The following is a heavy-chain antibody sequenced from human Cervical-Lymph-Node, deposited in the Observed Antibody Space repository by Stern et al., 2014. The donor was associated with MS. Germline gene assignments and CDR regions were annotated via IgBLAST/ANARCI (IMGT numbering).Heavy chain of an antibody. CDR1: GYSFTNYW. V-gene: IGHV5-51*03. CDR3: ARGAPPEN. J-gene: IGHJ4*02. D-gene: IGHD1-26*01. CDR2: FYPSDLDP. Sequence: EVQLLQSGAEVKKPGESLKISCKTAGYSFTNYWIGWVRQMPGKGLEWMGIFYPSDLDPRSSPSFQGQVIISADKSIGTAYLQWRSLKASDSGIYYCARGAPPENWGQGTLVTVSS.